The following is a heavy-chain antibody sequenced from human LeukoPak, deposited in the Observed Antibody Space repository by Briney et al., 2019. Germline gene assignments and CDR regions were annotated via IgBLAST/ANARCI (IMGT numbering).Heavy chain of an antibody. CDR3: ARGYCSGGSCYFHYYYMDV. Sequence: PSETLSLTCAVYGGSFSGYYWSWIRQPPGKGLEWIGEINHSGSTNYNPSLKSRVTISVDTSKNQFSLKLSPVTAADTAVYYCARGYCSGGSCYFHYYYMDVWGKGTTVTVSS. J-gene: IGHJ6*03. CDR2: INHSGST. D-gene: IGHD2-15*01. V-gene: IGHV4-34*01. CDR1: GGSFSGYY.